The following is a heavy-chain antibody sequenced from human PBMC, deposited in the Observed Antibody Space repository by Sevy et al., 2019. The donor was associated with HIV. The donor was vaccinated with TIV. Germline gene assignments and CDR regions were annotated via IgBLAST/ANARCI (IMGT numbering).Heavy chain of an antibody. D-gene: IGHD6-6*01. CDR1: GFNFDDYA. Sequence: GGSLRLSCAASGFNFDDYAMHWVRQRPGKGLGWVSGISWHSDNIAYADSVKGRFTISRDSAKNSLYLQMNSLTPEDTAFYYCAKDEFSSSSHGGFDHWGQGTLITVSS. CDR3: AKDEFSSSSHGGFDH. J-gene: IGHJ4*02. V-gene: IGHV3-9*01. CDR2: ISWHSDNI.